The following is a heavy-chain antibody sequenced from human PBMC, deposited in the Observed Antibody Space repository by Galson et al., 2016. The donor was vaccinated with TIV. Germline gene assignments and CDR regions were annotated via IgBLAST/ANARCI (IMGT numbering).Heavy chain of an antibody. CDR2: INPNSGGT. V-gene: IGHV1-2*02. J-gene: IGHJ5*02. CDR3: ARNFKRELASCWFDP. Sequence: SVKVSCKASGYTFADYYIHWLRQAPGQGLEWMGWINPNSGGTYYSERFQGRVTMTTDTSVNTAFMELSSLRSDDTAVFCCARNFKRELASCWFDPWGQGTPVTVSS. CDR1: GYTFADYY. D-gene: IGHD3-10*01.